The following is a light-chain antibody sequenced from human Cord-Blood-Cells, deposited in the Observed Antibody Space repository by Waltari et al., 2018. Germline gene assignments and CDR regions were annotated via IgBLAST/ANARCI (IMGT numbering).Light chain of an antibody. CDR3: CSYAGSSTFEV. V-gene: IGLV2-23*03. CDR1: SSDVGSYNL. J-gene: IGLJ2*01. Sequence: QSALTQPASVSGSPGQSITISCTGTSSDVGSYNLVSWYQQHPGKDPKLMVYEGSKRPSGVSNRFSGSKSVNTASLTISGLQAEDEADYYCCSYAGSSTFEVFGGGTKLTVL. CDR2: EGS.